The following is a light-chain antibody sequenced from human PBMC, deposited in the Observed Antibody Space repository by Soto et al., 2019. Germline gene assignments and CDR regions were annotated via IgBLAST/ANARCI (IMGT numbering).Light chain of an antibody. J-gene: IGLJ2*01. CDR2: DNN. CDR3: ETWDSSLSSVV. Sequence: QSVLTQPPSVSAAPGQKVTISCSGTPSNIGNNYVSWYQQLPGTAPKLLIYDNNHRPSGIPDRFSGSKSGTSATLGITGLQTGDEADYYCETWDSSLSSVVFGEGTKLTVL. CDR1: PSNIGNNY. V-gene: IGLV1-51*01.